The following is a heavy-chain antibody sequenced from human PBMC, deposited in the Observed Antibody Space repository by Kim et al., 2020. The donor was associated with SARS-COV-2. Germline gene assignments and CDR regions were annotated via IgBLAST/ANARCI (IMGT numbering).Heavy chain of an antibody. Sequence: GESLRLSCAASGLTLSNSWMGWVRQSLGKGLEWVGHIGSQADGGATDYSAPVKGRFTISRDDSKNTLYLQMNSLKTEDTAVYYCATTGGGQWGQGTTVTVSS. CDR1: GLTLSNSW. J-gene: IGHJ6*02. D-gene: IGHD3-10*01. CDR3: ATTGGGQ. V-gene: IGHV3-15*04. CDR2: IGSQADGGAT.